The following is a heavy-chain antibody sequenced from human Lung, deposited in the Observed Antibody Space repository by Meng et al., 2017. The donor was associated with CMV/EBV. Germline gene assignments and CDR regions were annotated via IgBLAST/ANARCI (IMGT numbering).Heavy chain of an antibody. CDR2: IKKDGSEE. Sequence: GESLKISCAASGFTFSNNWMSWVRQAPGKGLEWVASIKKDGSEEYYVDSVKGRFTISRDNAKNSLYLQMNILRAEDTAVYYCARVGSSSGSYYYWGQGTLVTVPS. CDR3: ARVGSSSGSYYY. J-gene: IGHJ4*02. V-gene: IGHV3-7*01. CDR1: GFTFSNNW. D-gene: IGHD3-10*01.